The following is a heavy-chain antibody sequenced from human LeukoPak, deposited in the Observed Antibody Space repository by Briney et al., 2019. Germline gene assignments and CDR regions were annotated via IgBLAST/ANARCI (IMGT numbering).Heavy chain of an antibody. J-gene: IGHJ4*02. CDR3: ARRYCSGGSCYSDY. Sequence: SETLSLTCTVSGGSISSYYWSWIRQPPGKGLEWIGYMYYSGSTNYNPSLKSRVTISVDTSKNRFSLKLSSVTAADTAVYYCARRYCSGGSCYSDYWGQGTLVTVSS. CDR2: MYYSGST. V-gene: IGHV4-59*01. D-gene: IGHD2-15*01. CDR1: GGSISSYY.